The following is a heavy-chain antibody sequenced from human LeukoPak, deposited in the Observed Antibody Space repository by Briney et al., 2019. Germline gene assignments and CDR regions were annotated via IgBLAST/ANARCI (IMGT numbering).Heavy chain of an antibody. V-gene: IGHV3-30*18. J-gene: IGHJ4*02. D-gene: IGHD3-22*01. CDR2: ISYDGSNK. CDR3: AKGGENYYDSSSFDY. CDR1: GFTFSSYG. Sequence: PGGSLRLSCAASGFTFSSYGMHCVRQAPGKGLEWVAVISYDGSNKYYADSVKGRFTISRDNSKNTLYLQMNSLRAEDTAVYYCAKGGENYYDSSSFDYWGQGTLVTVSS.